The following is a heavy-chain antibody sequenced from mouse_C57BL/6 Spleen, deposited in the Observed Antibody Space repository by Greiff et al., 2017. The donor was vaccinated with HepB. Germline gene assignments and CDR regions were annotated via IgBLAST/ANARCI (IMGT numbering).Heavy chain of an antibody. CDR1: GYTFTSYW. CDR3: ARSDDYSNFRPYAMDY. J-gene: IGHJ4*01. V-gene: IGHV1-50*01. CDR2: IDPSDSYT. Sequence: VQLQQPGAELVKPGASVKLSCKASGYTFTSYWMQWVKQRPGQGLEWIGEIDPSDSYTNYNQKFKGKATLTVDTSASTAYMQLSSLTSEDSAVYYCARSDDYSNFRPYAMDYWGQGTSVTVSS. D-gene: IGHD2-5*01.